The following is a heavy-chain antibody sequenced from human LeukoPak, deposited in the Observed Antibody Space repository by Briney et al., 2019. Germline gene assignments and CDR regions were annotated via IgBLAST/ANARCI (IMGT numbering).Heavy chain of an antibody. D-gene: IGHD3-16*01. CDR1: GGTFSSYA. V-gene: IGHV1-69*05. J-gene: IGHJ3*02. CDR3: ARWEGVRGTRSAAFDI. CDR2: IIPIFGTA. Sequence: SVKVSCKASGGTFSSYAISWVRQAPGQGLEWMGGIIPIFGTANYAQKFQGRVTITTDESTSTAYMELSSLRSEDTAVYYCARWEGVRGTRSAAFDIWGQGTMVTVSS.